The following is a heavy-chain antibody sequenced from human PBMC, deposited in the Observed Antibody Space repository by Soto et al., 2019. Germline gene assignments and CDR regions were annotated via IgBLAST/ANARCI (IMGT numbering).Heavy chain of an antibody. V-gene: IGHV3-74*01. CDR1: GFTFTNYW. CDR3: ARGVFKKYGMDV. J-gene: IGHJ6*02. CDR2: INVDGSST. Sequence: GGSLRLSCAASGFTFTNYWIHWVRQAPGKGLVWVLRINVDGSSTDYADSVKGRFTISRDNAKNTVFLQMNSLRVEDTAVYYCARGVFKKYGMDVWGQVTTATVSS. D-gene: IGHD6-6*01.